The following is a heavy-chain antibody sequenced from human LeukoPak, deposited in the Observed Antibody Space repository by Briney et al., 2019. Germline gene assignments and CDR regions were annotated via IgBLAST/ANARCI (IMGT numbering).Heavy chain of an antibody. Sequence: SETLSLTCAVYGESFTTFYWGWIRQTPGKGLEWNGEINHTGSTNYNPSLKSRVTISIDTSKNQFSLKLNSVTAADTAVYYCARRVKVNFVGLFGEDNNYYYMDVWGKGTTVTVS. CDR1: GESFTTFY. CDR3: ARRVKVNFVGLFGEDNNYYYMDV. V-gene: IGHV4-34*01. CDR2: INHTGST. J-gene: IGHJ6*03. D-gene: IGHD3-10*02.